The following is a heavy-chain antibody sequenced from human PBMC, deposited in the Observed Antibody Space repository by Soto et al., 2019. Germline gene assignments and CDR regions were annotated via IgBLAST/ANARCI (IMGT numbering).Heavy chain of an antibody. CDR2: ISYDGSNK. V-gene: IGHV3-30-3*01. J-gene: IGHJ6*02. Sequence: GGSLRLSCAASGFTFSSYAMHWVRQAPGKGLEWVAVISYDGSNKYYADSVKGRFTISRDNSKNTLYLQMNSLRAEDTAVYYCARDKGLGNPLVRGVAGGMDVWGQGTTVTVSS. CDR1: GFTFSSYA. D-gene: IGHD3-10*01. CDR3: ARDKGLGNPLVRGVAGGMDV.